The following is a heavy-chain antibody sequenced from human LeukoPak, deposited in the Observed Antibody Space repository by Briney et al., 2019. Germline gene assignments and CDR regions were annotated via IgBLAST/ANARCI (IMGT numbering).Heavy chain of an antibody. CDR1: GGSFSDYY. CDR2: ISHSGST. V-gene: IGHV4-34*01. D-gene: IGHD4-17*01. CDR3: ARSPIGDYPPDY. Sequence: SETLSLTCAVYGGSFSDYYWTWIRQPPGKGLEWIGEISHSGSTSYNPSLKSRVTMSLGTSKNHFSLKLRSVTAADTAVYYCARSPIGDYPPDYWGQGTLVTVSS. J-gene: IGHJ4*02.